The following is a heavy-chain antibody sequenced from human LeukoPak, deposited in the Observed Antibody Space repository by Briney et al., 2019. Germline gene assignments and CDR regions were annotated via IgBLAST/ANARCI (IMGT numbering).Heavy chain of an antibody. V-gene: IGHV4-4*07. Sequence: SETLSLTCTVSGGSISSYYWSWIRQTAGKGLEWIGRIYTSGSTNYNPSLKSRVTMSVDTSKNQFSLKLSSVTAADTAVYYCAREHPLDYGSGSLGGFWFDPWGQGTLVTVSS. CDR3: AREHPLDYGSGSLGGFWFDP. J-gene: IGHJ5*02. CDR2: IYTSGST. CDR1: GGSISSYY. D-gene: IGHD3-10*01.